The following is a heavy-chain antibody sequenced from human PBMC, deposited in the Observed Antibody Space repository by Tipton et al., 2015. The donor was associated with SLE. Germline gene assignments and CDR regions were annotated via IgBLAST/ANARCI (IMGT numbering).Heavy chain of an antibody. CDR1: GGSISSYY. CDR2: IHHSGST. CDR3: ARDEYRYDGTGYHLLGHFDY. J-gene: IGHJ4*02. Sequence: TLSLTCTVSGGSISSYYWSWIRQPPGKGLEWIGYIHHSGSTNYNPSLQSRVTISVDTSKNQFSLKLTSVTAADTAVYYCARDEYRYDGTGYHLLGHFDYWGQGTLVTVSS. D-gene: IGHD3-22*01. V-gene: IGHV4-59*12.